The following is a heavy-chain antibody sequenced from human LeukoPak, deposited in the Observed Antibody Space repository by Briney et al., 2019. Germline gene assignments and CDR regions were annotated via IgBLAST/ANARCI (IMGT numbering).Heavy chain of an antibody. J-gene: IGHJ4*02. Sequence: GGSLRLSCAASGFTFSTYAMSWVRQAPGKGLEWVSALSGSGGNTYYADPVKGRFTISRDNSKNTLYLQMNSLRAEDTAVYYCAKFATAAGHFGYWGQGALVTVSS. CDR3: AKFATAAGHFGY. D-gene: IGHD6-13*01. CDR1: GFTFSTYA. V-gene: IGHV3-23*01. CDR2: LSGSGGNT.